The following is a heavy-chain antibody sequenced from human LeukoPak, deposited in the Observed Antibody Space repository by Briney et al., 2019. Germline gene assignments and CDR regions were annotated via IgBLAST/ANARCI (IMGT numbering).Heavy chain of an antibody. Sequence: SETLSLTCSVSSDSISGYSWSWIRQPPGKGLEWIGYIYYSGSTNYNPSLESRVTISVDTSKNQLSLRLTSVTTADTAMYYCAASPYYDSSGYRFNPNWFDPWGQGTLVTVSS. CDR3: AASPYYDSSGYRFNPNWFDP. CDR2: IYYSGST. J-gene: IGHJ5*02. CDR1: SDSISGYS. D-gene: IGHD3-22*01. V-gene: IGHV4-59*01.